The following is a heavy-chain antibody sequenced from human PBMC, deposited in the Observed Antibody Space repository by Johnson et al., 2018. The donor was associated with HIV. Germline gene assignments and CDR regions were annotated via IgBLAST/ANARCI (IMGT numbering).Heavy chain of an antibody. CDR3: ARFDEGWTAFDI. V-gene: IGHV3-30*03. CDR1: GFTVSSNY. CDR2: ISYDGSNK. J-gene: IGHJ3*02. D-gene: IGHD2-15*01. Sequence: QVQLVESGGGLVHPGGSLRLSCAASGFTVSSNYMSWVRQAPGTGLEWVAVISYDGSNKYYADSVKGRFTISRDNSKNTLYLQMNSLRAEDTAVYYCARFDEGWTAFDIWGQGTMVTLSS.